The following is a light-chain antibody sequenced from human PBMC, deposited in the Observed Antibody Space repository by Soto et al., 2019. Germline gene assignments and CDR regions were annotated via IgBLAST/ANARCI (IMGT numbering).Light chain of an antibody. CDR2: GNS. J-gene: IGLJ2*01. Sequence: QSVLTQPPSVSGAPGQRVTISCTGSSSNIGAGYDVHWYQQLPGTAPKLLIYGNSNRPSGVPDRFSGSKSGTSASLAITGLQAEVEADYYCQSYDSSLSGVVFGGGTKLTV. CDR1: SSNIGAGYD. V-gene: IGLV1-40*01. CDR3: QSYDSSLSGVV.